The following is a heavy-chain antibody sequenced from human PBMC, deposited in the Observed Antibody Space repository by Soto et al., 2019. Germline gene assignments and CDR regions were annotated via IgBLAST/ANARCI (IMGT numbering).Heavy chain of an antibody. CDR3: ARGLDYDFWSGYYRANDY. V-gene: IGHV1-8*01. D-gene: IGHD3-3*01. J-gene: IGHJ4*02. Sequence: ASVKVSCKASGYTFTSYDINWVRQAKGQGLEWMGWMNPNSGNTGYAQKFQGRVTMTRNTSISTAYMELSSLRSEDTAVYYCARGLDYDFWSGYYRANDYWGQGTLVTVSS. CDR2: MNPNSGNT. CDR1: GYTFTSYD.